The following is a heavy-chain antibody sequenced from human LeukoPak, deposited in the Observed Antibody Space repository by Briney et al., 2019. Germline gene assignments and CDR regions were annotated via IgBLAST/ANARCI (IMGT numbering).Heavy chain of an antibody. D-gene: IGHD3-3*01. V-gene: IGHV4-4*02. CDR1: GGSISSNNW. Sequence: SETLSLTCAVSGGSISSNNWWSWVRQPPGKGLEWIGEIYHSGSTNYNPSLKSRVTISVDKSKNQLSLKLSSVTAADTAVYYCARGAGDYDFWSGYYRVGYYFDYWGQGTLVTVSS. J-gene: IGHJ4*02. CDR2: IYHSGST. CDR3: ARGAGDYDFWSGYYRVGYYFDY.